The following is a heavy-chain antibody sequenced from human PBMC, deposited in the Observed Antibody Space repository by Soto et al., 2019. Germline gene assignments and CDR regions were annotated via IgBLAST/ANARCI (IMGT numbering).Heavy chain of an antibody. Sequence: QVTLKESGPALVKPTETLTLTCTVSGFSLTTGKMGVSWIRQPPGKALEWLAYMFSDNERSYSTSLQDRLTIAKDTSGSQVVLSMTNVDPVDTATSYWARRKVDSYQCYYAMDVWGQGTTVTVSS. CDR2: MFSDNER. V-gene: IGHV2-26*01. CDR3: ARRKVDSYQCYYAMDV. CDR1: GFSLTTGKMG. J-gene: IGHJ6*02. D-gene: IGHD3-9*01.